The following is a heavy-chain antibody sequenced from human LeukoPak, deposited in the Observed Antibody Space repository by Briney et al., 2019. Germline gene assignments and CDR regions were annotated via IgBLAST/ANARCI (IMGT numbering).Heavy chain of an antibody. CDR1: GYTFTSYD. Sequence: ASVKVSCKASGYTFTSYDINWVRQATGQGLEGMGWISAYNGNTNYAQKLQGRVTMTTDTSTSTAYMELRSLRSDDTAVYYCARGRRITIFGVVTPRGYYYMDVWGKGTTVTVSS. CDR3: ARGRRITIFGVVTPRGYYYMDV. D-gene: IGHD3-3*01. J-gene: IGHJ6*03. V-gene: IGHV1-18*01. CDR2: ISAYNGNT.